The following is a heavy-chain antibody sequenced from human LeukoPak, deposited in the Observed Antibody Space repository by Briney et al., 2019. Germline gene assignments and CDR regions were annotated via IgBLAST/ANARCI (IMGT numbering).Heavy chain of an antibody. D-gene: IGHD3-10*01. J-gene: IGHJ3*02. CDR3: AVAGSGTFDI. Sequence: KSGGSLRLSCTASGFTFRDYYVTWIRQAPGKGLEWVSYIRSTGSSTAYADSVKGRFTISRDNSRNTLSLQMNSLRVEDTAVYYCAVAGSGTFDIWGQGTVVIVSS. CDR1: GFTFRDYY. CDR2: IRSTGSST. V-gene: IGHV3-11*01.